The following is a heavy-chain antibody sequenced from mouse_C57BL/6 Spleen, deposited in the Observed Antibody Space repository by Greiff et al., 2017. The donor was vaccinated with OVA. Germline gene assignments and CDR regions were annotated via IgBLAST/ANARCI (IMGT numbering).Heavy chain of an antibody. V-gene: IGHV1-61*01. CDR2: IYPSDSET. CDR3: AREDDYDRYCCDD. D-gene: IGHD2-4*01. CDR1: GYTFTSSW. J-gene: IGHJ2*01. Sequence: VQLQQPGAELVRPGSSVKLSCKASGYTFTSSWMDWVKQRPGQGLEWIGNIYPSDSETHYNQKFKDKATLTVDKSSSTAYMQLSSLPSEDAAVYYCAREDDYDRYCCDDWGQGTTLTVSS.